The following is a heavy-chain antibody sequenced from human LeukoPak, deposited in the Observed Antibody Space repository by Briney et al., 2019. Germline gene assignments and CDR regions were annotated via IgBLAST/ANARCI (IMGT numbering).Heavy chain of an antibody. CDR1: GYKFNAYW. CDR3: ARPNITSYYDSRGYDAFDV. CDR2: IYPDDSDT. J-gene: IGHJ3*01. Sequence: GESLKISCKGSGYKFNAYWIAWVRQMPGKGLEWMGIIYPDDSDTRYSPSFQGQVTISANKSVSIAYLQWSSLKASDTAMYYCARPNITSYYDSRGYDAFDVWGQGTMVIVSS. V-gene: IGHV5-51*01. D-gene: IGHD3-22*01.